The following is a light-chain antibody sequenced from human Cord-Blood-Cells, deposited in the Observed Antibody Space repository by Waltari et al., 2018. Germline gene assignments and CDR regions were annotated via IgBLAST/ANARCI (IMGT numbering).Light chain of an antibody. Sequence: EIVLTQSPGTLSLSPGERATLSCRASQSVSSSYLAWYQQKPGQAPRLLIYGASSRATDIPDRFSGSGSGTDCTLTISRLEPEDFAVYYCQQYGSSPRTFGQGTKVEIK. V-gene: IGKV3-20*01. J-gene: IGKJ1*01. CDR1: QSVSSSY. CDR3: QQYGSSPRT. CDR2: GAS.